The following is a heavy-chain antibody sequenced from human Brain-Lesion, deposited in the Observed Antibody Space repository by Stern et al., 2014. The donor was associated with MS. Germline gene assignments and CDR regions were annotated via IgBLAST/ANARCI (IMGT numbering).Heavy chain of an antibody. CDR2: INGDGSRT. CDR1: GFTFSTYW. Sequence: EVPLVESGGDLVQPGGSLRLSCTASGFTFSTYWMHWVRQAPGKGLMWVSRINGDGSRTSYADSVKGRFTISRDNAKNTLYVQMNSLRVEDTAVYYCARAHVDTWDWFDPWGQGTLVTVSS. V-gene: IGHV3-74*02. D-gene: IGHD5-18*01. CDR3: ARAHVDTWDWFDP. J-gene: IGHJ5*02.